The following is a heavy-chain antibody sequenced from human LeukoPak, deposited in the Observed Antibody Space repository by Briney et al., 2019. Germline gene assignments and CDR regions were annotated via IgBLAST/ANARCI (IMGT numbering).Heavy chain of an antibody. CDR1: GYTFTGYY. V-gene: IGHV1-2*02. CDR2: INPNSGGT. J-gene: IGHJ5*02. Sequence: ASVKVSCKASGYTFTGYYMHWVRQAPGQGLEWMGWINPNSGGTNYAQKFQGRVTMTRDTSISTAYMELSRLRSEDTAVYYCARATGDCSSTSCRNNWFDPWGQGTLVTVSS. CDR3: ARATGDCSSTSCRNNWFDP. D-gene: IGHD2-2*01.